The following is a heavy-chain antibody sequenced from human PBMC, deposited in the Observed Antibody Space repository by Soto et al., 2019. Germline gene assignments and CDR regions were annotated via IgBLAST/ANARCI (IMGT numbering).Heavy chain of an antibody. D-gene: IGHD3-10*01. CDR1: GFTFSSYG. J-gene: IGHJ4*02. CDR3: AKDCTGPGSCEDYFDY. Sequence: QVQLVESGGGVVQPGRSLRLSCAASGFTFSSYGMHWVRQAPGKGLEWVASISSVGSNVYYGDSVKGRFTISRDNSKITLYLQMNSLRAEDTAVYYCAKDCTGPGSCEDYFDYWGPGTLVTVSS. V-gene: IGHV3-30*18. CDR2: ISSVGSNV.